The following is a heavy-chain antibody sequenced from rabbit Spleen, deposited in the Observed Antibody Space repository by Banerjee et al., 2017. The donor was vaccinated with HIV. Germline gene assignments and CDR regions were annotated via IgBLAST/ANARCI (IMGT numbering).Heavy chain of an antibody. J-gene: IGHJ6*01. CDR3: ARDAATSFSSYGMDL. Sequence: VESGRDLVKPGASLTLTCTASGVSFSFNNYMCWVRQAPGKGLEWIGCVDVGNSGFTYFANWAKGRFTISKTSSTTVTLQMTSLTAADTATYFCARDAATSFSSYGMDLWGPGTLVTVS. CDR2: VDVGNSGFT. CDR1: GVSFSFNNY. V-gene: IGHV1S40*01. D-gene: IGHD8-1*01.